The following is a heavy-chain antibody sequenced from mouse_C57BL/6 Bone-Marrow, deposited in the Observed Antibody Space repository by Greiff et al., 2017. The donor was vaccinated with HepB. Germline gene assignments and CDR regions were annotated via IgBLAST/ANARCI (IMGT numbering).Heavy chain of an antibody. D-gene: IGHD1-1*01. CDR2: IYPGSGST. J-gene: IGHJ1*03. V-gene: IGHV1-55*01. CDR1: GYTFTSYW. Sequence: QVQLQQPGAELVKPGASVKMSCKASGYTFTSYWITWVKQRPGQGLEWIGDIYPGSGSTNYNEKFKSKATLTVDTASSTAYLQLSSLTSEDTAVYYCTTDYGSSYWYFDVWGTGTTVTVSS. CDR3: TTDYGSSYWYFDV.